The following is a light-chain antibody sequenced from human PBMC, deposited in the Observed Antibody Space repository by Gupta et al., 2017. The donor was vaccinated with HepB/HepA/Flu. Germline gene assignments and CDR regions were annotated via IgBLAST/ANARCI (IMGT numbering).Light chain of an antibody. V-gene: IGKV3-20*01. J-gene: IGKJ5*01. CDR3: QQYGSSRST. Sequence: EIVLTQSPGTLSLSPGERATLSCRASQSVSSSYLAWYQQKPGQAPRLLIYGASSRATGIPDRFSGSGSGTDFTLTISRLEPEDFAVYYGQQYGSSRSTFGQGTRLEMK. CDR2: GAS. CDR1: QSVSSSY.